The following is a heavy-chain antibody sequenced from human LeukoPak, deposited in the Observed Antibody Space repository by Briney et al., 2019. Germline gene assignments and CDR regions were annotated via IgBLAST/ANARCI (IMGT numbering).Heavy chain of an antibody. D-gene: IGHD6-19*01. CDR2: IYYSGST. CDR1: GGSISSGDYY. Sequence: PSQTLSLTCTVSGGSISSGDYYWSWIRQPPGKGLEWIGYIYYSGSTYYNPSLKSRVTISVDTSKNQFSLKLSSVTAADTAVYYCASINSSGWLVIDYWGQGTLVTVSS. V-gene: IGHV4-30-4*08. J-gene: IGHJ4*02. CDR3: ASINSSGWLVIDY.